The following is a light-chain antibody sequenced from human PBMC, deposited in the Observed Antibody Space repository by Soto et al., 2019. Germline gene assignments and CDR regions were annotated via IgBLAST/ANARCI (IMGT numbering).Light chain of an antibody. Sequence: EMVVTQSPATLSVSPGESATLSCRASQDVSSNLAWYQQKPGQAPSLLIYGASTRATGTPARFSGSGSGTEFTLTISRLEPEDFAVYYCQQRSNWPWTFGQGTKVDIK. CDR2: GAS. J-gene: IGKJ1*01. CDR1: QDVSSN. CDR3: QQRSNWPWT. V-gene: IGKV3D-11*01.